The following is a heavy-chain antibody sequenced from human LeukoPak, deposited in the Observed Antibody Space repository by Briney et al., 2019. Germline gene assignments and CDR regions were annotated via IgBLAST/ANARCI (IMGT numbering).Heavy chain of an antibody. D-gene: IGHD2-8*01. Sequence: SETLSLTCSVSGGPITTYFCNWFRQPAGKPLEWIGRIHSRGTTNYNPEYNPSLKSRVTMSGVTSRNQFSLNLYSVTAADTAIYYCARQMGAGPTSWWFDSWGQGTLVTVSS. V-gene: IGHV4-4*07. J-gene: IGHJ5*01. CDR3: ARQMGAGPTSWWFDS. CDR1: GGPITTYF. CDR2: IHSRGTT.